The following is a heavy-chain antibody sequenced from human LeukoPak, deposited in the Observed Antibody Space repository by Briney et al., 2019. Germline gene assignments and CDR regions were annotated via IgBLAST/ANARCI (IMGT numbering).Heavy chain of an antibody. CDR3: VRGDVVVPAATDFDY. CDR1: GFTFSNYW. D-gene: IGHD2-2*01. V-gene: IGHV3-7*01. CDR2: IKQDGSEK. Sequence: GGSLRLSCAASGFTFSNYWMTWVRQAPGKGLEWVANIKQDGSEKYYVDSVKGRFTISRDNAKNSLYLQMNSLRAEDTAVYYCVRGDVVVPAATDFDYWGQGTLVTVSS. J-gene: IGHJ4*02.